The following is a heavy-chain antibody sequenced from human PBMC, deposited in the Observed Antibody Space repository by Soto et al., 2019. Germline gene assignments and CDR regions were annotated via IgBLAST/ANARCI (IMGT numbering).Heavy chain of an antibody. CDR2: ISSSSSTI. Sequence: EVQLVESGGGLVQPGGSLRLSCAASGFTFSSYSMNWVRQAPGKGLEWVSYISSSSSTIYYADSVKGRFTISRDNAKNSLYLQMNSLIDDDTAVYYCAVLVAAAGNYGMDVWGQGTTVTVSS. CDR3: AVLVAAAGNYGMDV. CDR1: GFTFSSYS. J-gene: IGHJ6*02. D-gene: IGHD6-13*01. V-gene: IGHV3-48*02.